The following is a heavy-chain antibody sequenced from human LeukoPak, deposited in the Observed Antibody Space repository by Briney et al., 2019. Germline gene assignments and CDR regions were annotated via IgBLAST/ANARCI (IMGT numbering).Heavy chain of an antibody. D-gene: IGHD3-16*01. CDR2: IYYSGSA. CDR3: AREILGYGMDV. V-gene: IGHV4-59*01. Sequence: PSETLSLTCTVSGGSISNYWSWIRPPPGKGLEWIGYIYYSGSANYNPSLKSRVTISGDTSKNQFSLKLTSVTAADTAVYYCAREILGYGMDVWGQGTTVTVSS. J-gene: IGHJ6*02. CDR1: GGSISNY.